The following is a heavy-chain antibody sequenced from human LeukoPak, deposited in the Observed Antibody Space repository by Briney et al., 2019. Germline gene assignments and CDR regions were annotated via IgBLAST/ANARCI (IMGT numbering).Heavy chain of an antibody. CDR2: INRDSSLM. CDR3: IRDLFDDYSLDY. D-gene: IGHD3-16*01. Sequence: GGSLTLSCAPSGFTFSSYSMNWVRQAPGKGLEWVSSINRDSSLMFYAESVKGRFTISRDNARNSLYLHMNSLRSEDTAVYYCIRDLFDDYSLDYWGQGALVTVSS. J-gene: IGHJ4*02. CDR1: GFTFSSYS. V-gene: IGHV3-21*01.